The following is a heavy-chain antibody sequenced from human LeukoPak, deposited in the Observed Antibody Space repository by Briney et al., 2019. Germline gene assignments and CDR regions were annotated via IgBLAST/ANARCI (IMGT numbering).Heavy chain of an antibody. J-gene: IGHJ4*02. Sequence: GSLRLSCAASGFTFSDYYMSWIRQPPGKGLEWIGYIYYSGRTYYNPSLKSRITISVDTSKNQFSLKLSSVTAADTAVYYCVRGFYSPHYWGQGTLVTVSS. CDR1: GFTFSDYY. V-gene: IGHV4-59*01. CDR3: VRGFYSPHY. CDR2: IYYSGRT. D-gene: IGHD4-11*01.